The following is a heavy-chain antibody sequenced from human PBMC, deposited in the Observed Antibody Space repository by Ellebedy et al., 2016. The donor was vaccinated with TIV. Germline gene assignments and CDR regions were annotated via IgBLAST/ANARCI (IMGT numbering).Heavy chain of an antibody. V-gene: IGHV3-30*02. Sequence: GESLKISCAASGFTFSSYGMHWVRQAPGKGLEWVAFIRYDGSNKYCADSVKGRFTISRDNSKNTLYLQMNSLRAEDTAVYYCAKDVLRYLDYWGQGTLVTVSS. J-gene: IGHJ4*02. CDR2: IRYDGSNK. CDR3: AKDVLRYLDY. CDR1: GFTFSSYG. D-gene: IGHD3-9*01.